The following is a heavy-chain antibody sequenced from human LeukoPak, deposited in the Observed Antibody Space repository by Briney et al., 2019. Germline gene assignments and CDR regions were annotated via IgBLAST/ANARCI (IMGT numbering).Heavy chain of an antibody. CDR2: IYYSGST. Sequence: PSETLSLTCTVSGGSISSYYWSWIRQPPGKGLEWIGSIYYSGSTYYNPSLKSRVTISVDTSKNQFSLKLSSVTAADTAVYYCAMGGPYGSGSYGIDYWGQGTLVTVSS. CDR3: AMGGPYGSGSYGIDY. D-gene: IGHD3-10*01. CDR1: GGSISSYY. V-gene: IGHV4-39*07. J-gene: IGHJ4*02.